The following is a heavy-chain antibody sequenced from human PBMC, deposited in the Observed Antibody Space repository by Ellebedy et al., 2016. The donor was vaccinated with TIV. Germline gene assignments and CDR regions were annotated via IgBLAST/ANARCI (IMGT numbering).Heavy chain of an antibody. Sequence: GESLKISCTGSGFTFSNYGMAWVRQAPGKGLQWVSTINDRGVNTHYADSAKGRFTISRDNAKNSVYLRMNTLRVEDTAVYHCVRDGAYGDYSPGYYGMDVWGQGTTVTVSS. CDR2: INDRGVNT. D-gene: IGHD3-22*01. CDR1: GFTFSNYG. CDR3: VRDGAYGDYSPGYYGMDV. J-gene: IGHJ6*02. V-gene: IGHV3-23*01.